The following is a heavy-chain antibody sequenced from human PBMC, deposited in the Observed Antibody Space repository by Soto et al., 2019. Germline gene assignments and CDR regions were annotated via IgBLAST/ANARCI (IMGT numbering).Heavy chain of an antibody. V-gene: IGHV3-23*01. J-gene: IGHJ4*02. CDR1: GFTFSTYV. D-gene: IGHD1-26*01. Sequence: PGGSLRLSCAASGFTFSTYVMSWVRQAPGKGLEWVSAISGSGGSTYYTDSVKGRFTISRDNSKNTLYLQMNSLRAEDTAVYYCAVRKTGSFFDYWGQGTLVTVSS. CDR2: ISGSGGST. CDR3: AVRKTGSFFDY.